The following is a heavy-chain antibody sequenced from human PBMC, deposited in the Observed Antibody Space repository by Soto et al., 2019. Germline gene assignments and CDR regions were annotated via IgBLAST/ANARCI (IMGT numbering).Heavy chain of an antibody. CDR3: AKDARLGFLEWLPHYYYYGMDV. D-gene: IGHD3-3*01. CDR1: GFTFSSYG. CDR2: ISYDGSNK. J-gene: IGHJ6*02. V-gene: IGHV3-30*18. Sequence: GGSLRLSCAASGFTFSSYGMHWVRQAPGKGLEWVAVISYDGSNKYYADSVKGRFTISRDNSKNTLYLQMNSLRAEDTAVYYCAKDARLGFLEWLPHYYYYGMDVWGQGTTVTVSS.